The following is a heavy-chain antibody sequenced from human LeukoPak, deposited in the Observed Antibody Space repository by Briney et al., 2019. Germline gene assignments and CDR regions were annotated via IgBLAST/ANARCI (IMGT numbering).Heavy chain of an antibody. J-gene: IGHJ4*02. CDR3: ARLPKGYYGSGTPLDFDY. Sequence: GESLKISCKGYGYNFTSYWIGWVRQMPGKGLEWMGIIYPGDSDTRYSPSFRGQVTISADKSISTAYLQWSSLKASDTAVYYCARLPKGYYGSGTPLDFDYWGQGTLVTVSS. CDR2: IYPGDSDT. V-gene: IGHV5-51*01. D-gene: IGHD3-10*01. CDR1: GYNFTSYW.